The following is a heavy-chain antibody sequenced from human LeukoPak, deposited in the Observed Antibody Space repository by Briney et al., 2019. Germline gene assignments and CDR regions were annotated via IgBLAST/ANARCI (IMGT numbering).Heavy chain of an antibody. D-gene: IGHD6-13*01. Sequence: ASVTVSCKASGYTFTGHYMHWVRQAPGQGLEWMGRINPNSGGTNYAQKFQGRVTMTRDTSISTAYMELSRLRSDDTAVYYCSLEIAAAGDYWGQGTLVTVSS. J-gene: IGHJ4*02. CDR2: INPNSGGT. CDR3: SLEIAAAGDY. CDR1: GYTFTGHY. V-gene: IGHV1-2*06.